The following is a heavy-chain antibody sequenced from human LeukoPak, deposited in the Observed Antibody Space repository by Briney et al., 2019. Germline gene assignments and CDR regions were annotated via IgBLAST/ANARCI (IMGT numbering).Heavy chain of an antibody. CDR2: IIPIFGTA. CDR3: ARATHLPIFGVVTLDY. Sequence: SVKVSCKASGGTFSSYAISWVRQAPGQGLEWMGGIIPIFGTANYAQKFQGRVTITTDESTSTPYMELSSLRSEDTAVYYCARATHLPIFGVVTLDYWGQGTLVTVSS. CDR1: GGTFSSYA. D-gene: IGHD3-3*01. J-gene: IGHJ4*02. V-gene: IGHV1-69*05.